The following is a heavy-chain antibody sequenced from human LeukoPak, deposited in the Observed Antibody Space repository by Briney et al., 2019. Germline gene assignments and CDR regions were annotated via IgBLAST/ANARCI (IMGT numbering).Heavy chain of an antibody. CDR3: TSMPYDFWSGYYGGTIYYFDY. CDR1: GFTFSSYW. V-gene: IGHV3-74*01. Sequence: PGGSLRLSCAASGFTFSSYWMNWVRQAPGKGLVWVSRIKSDGSSTSYADSVKGRFTISRDNAKNTLYLQMNSLKTEDTAVYYCTSMPYDFWSGYYGGTIYYFDYWGQGTLVTVSS. CDR2: IKSDGSST. D-gene: IGHD3-3*01. J-gene: IGHJ4*02.